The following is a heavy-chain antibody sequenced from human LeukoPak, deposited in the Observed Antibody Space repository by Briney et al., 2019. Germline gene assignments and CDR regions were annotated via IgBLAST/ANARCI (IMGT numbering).Heavy chain of an antibody. CDR2: IGSSGSYI. D-gene: IGHD5-18*01. CDR3: ARRATTERGHSYGLDF. CDR1: GFTFSSYE. V-gene: IGHV3-21*01. J-gene: IGHJ4*02. Sequence: GGSLRLSSAASGFTFSSYEMNWVRQAPGKGLEWVSSIGSSGSYIYYADSLTGRFTISRDNAKNSLYLQMNSLRAEDTAMYYCARRATTERGHSYGLDFWGQGTLVTVSS.